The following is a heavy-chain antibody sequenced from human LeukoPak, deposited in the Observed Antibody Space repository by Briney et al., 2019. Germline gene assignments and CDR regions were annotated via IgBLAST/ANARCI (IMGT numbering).Heavy chain of an antibody. V-gene: IGHV3-74*01. CDR1: GFTFSTYW. CDR3: ARGFDGYPFGWWFDP. CDR2: VSADGSTT. D-gene: IGHD5-24*01. J-gene: IGHJ5*01. Sequence: QSGGSLRLSCVVSGFTFSTYWMHWVRQAPGKGLVWVSRVSADGSTTIYADSVKGRFTISRDNGINTVCLQMNSLRAEDTAVYYCARGFDGYPFGWWFDPWGQGTLVTVSS.